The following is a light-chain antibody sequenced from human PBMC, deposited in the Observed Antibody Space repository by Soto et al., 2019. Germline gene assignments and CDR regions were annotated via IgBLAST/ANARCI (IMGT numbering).Light chain of an antibody. J-gene: IGLJ3*02. V-gene: IGLV2-23*02. CDR3: SSLAGGSTWV. Sequence: QSVLTQPAPVSGSPGQSITISCTGTSSDVGSYNLVSWYQQHPGKAPKLMIYEVSERPSGVSNRFSGSKSGNTASLTISGLQAEDEADYYCSSLAGGSTWVFGGGTKLTVL. CDR1: SSDVGSYNL. CDR2: EVS.